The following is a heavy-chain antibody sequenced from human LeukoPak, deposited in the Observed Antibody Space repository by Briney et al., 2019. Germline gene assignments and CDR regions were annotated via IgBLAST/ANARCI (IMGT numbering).Heavy chain of an antibody. CDR3: AKEITVGATHTYYFDC. Sequence: GGSLRLSCAASGFTFSSYAMSWVRQAPGKGLEWVSGISGSGGSTYYADSVKGRFTISRDNSKNTLYLQMNSLRAEDTAIYYCAKEITVGATHTYYFDCWGQGTLVTVSS. V-gene: IGHV3-23*01. D-gene: IGHD1-26*01. CDR1: GFTFSSYA. CDR2: ISGSGGST. J-gene: IGHJ4*02.